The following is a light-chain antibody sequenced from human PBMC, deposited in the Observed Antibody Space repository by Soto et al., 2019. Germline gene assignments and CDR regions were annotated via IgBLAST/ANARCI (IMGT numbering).Light chain of an antibody. CDR3: QQYNSYSPYT. CDR2: KAS. J-gene: IGKJ2*01. V-gene: IGKV1-5*03. Sequence: DIQMTQSPSTLSASVGDRVTITCRASQSISSWLAWYQQKPGKAPKLLIYKASSLESGVPSRFSGSGSRTEFTLXISSLQPDDFATYYCQQYNSYSPYTFGQGTKLEIK. CDR1: QSISSW.